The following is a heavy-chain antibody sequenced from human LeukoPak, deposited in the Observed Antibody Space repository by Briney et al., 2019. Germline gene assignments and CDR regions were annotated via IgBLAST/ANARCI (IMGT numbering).Heavy chain of an antibody. CDR1: EFTFSSYS. CDR2: INHNGNVN. D-gene: IGHD3-16*01. Sequence: GGSLRLSCAASEFTFSSYSMNWVRQAPGKGLEWVASINHNGNVNYYVDSVKGRFTISRDNAKNSLYLQMSNLRAVDTAVYFCARGGGLDVWGQGATVTVSS. CDR3: ARGGGLDV. V-gene: IGHV3-7*03. J-gene: IGHJ6*02.